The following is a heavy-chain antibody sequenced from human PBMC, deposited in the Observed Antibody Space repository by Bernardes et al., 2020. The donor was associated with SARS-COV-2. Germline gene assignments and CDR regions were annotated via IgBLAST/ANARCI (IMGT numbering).Heavy chain of an antibody. Sequence: ASVEVSWKVSGYTLTELSMHWVRQAPGKGLEWMGGFDPEDGETIYAQKFQGRVTMTEDTSTDTAYMELSSLRSEDTAVYYCATGSGSYRDNWFDPWGQGTLVTVSS. CDR1: GYTLTELS. CDR3: ATGSGSYRDNWFDP. J-gene: IGHJ5*02. CDR2: FDPEDGET. V-gene: IGHV1-24*01. D-gene: IGHD1-26*01.